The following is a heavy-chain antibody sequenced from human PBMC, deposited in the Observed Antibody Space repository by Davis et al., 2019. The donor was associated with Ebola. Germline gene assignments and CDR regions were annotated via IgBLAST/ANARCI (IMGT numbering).Heavy chain of an antibody. CDR2: ISYDGSNK. CDR1: GFTFRSYG. Sequence: GGSLRLSCAASGFTFRSYGMHWVRQAPGKGLEWVAVISYDGSNKYYVDSVKGRFTISRDNSKNMLYLQMSSLRAEDTAVYYCAKEAHIVGFDPWGRGTLVTVSS. D-gene: IGHD2-21*01. J-gene: IGHJ5*02. CDR3: AKEAHIVGFDP. V-gene: IGHV3-30*18.